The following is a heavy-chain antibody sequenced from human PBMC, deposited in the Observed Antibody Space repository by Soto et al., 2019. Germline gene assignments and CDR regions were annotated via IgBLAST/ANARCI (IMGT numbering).Heavy chain of an antibody. D-gene: IGHD3-3*01. Sequence: ASVKVSCKASGYTFTSYAMHWVRQAPGQRLEWMGWINAGNGNTKYSQKFQGRVTITRDTSASTAYMELSSLRSEDTAVYYCARVRYYDFWSGYYSWFDPWGQGTLVTVSS. V-gene: IGHV1-3*01. CDR2: INAGNGNT. J-gene: IGHJ5*02. CDR1: GYTFTSYA. CDR3: ARVRYYDFWSGYYSWFDP.